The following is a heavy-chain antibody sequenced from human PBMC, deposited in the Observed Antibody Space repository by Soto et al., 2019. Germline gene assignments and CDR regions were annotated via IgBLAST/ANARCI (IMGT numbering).Heavy chain of an antibody. D-gene: IGHD1-26*01. V-gene: IGHV4-34*01. CDR1: GKSLSGYY. Sequence: SETLSLTCAVYGKSLSGYYWSWIRQPPGKALEWIGEINHSGNTNYNPSLKSRVTISVDTSKNQLFLNLSSVTAADTAMYYCARHHVRGRTIAGAAEFWGQGTLVTAPQ. J-gene: IGHJ4*02. CDR3: ARHHVRGRTIAGAAEF. CDR2: INHSGNT.